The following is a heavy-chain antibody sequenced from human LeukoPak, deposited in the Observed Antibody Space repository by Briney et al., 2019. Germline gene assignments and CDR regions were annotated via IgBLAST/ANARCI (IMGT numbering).Heavy chain of an antibody. CDR2: INPNSGGT. CDR3: ASSGSYSFAFDI. V-gene: IGHV1-2*02. CDR1: GYTFTGYY. D-gene: IGHD1-26*01. Sequence: ASVKVSCKASGYTFTGYYMHWVRQAPGQGLEWMGWINPNSGGTYYAQKFQGRVTMTSDTSISTAYMELSRLRSDNTAVYYCASSGSYSFAFDIWGQGTMVTVSS. J-gene: IGHJ3*02.